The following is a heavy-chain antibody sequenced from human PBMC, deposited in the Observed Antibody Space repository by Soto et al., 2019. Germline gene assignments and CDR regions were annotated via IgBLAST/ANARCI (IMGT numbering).Heavy chain of an antibody. CDR2: ISYDGSNK. CDR1: GFTFSSYA. J-gene: IGHJ4*02. D-gene: IGHD3-22*01. V-gene: IGHV3-30-3*01. Sequence: GGSLRLSCAASGFTFSSYAMHWVRQAPGKGLEWVAVISYDGSNKYYADSVKGRFTISRDNSKNTLYLQMNSLRAEDTAVYYCARDYYDSSGNFDYWGQGTLVTASS. CDR3: ARDYYDSSGNFDY.